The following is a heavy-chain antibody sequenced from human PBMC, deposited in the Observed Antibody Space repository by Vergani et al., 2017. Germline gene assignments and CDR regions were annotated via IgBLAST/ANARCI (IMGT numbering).Heavy chain of an antibody. CDR3: AIRLHNWNYDVDAFDI. Sequence: EVQLVESGGGLVQPGGSLRLSCAASGFTFSSYEMNWVRPAPGKGLEWVSYISSSGSTIYYADSVKGRFTISRDNAKNSLYLQMNSLRAEDTAVYYCAIRLHNWNYDVDAFDIWGQGTMVTVSS. CDR1: GFTFSSYE. CDR2: ISSSGSTI. J-gene: IGHJ3*02. D-gene: IGHD1-7*01. V-gene: IGHV3-48*03.